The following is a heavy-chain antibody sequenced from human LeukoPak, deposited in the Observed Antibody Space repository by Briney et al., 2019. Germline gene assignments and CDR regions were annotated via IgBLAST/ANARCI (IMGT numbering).Heavy chain of an antibody. CDR1: GFTFSDFG. Sequence: GGSLRLSCAASGFTFSDFGMIWVRQAPGKGLEWVSAISGSGGSTYYADSVKGRFTISRDNSKTTLFLHMNGLRAEDTAVYYCAKDPDCTSGVCYTFFDYWGQGTLVTVSS. CDR3: AKDPDCTSGVCYTFFDY. J-gene: IGHJ4*02. V-gene: IGHV3-23*01. D-gene: IGHD2-8*01. CDR2: ISGSGGST.